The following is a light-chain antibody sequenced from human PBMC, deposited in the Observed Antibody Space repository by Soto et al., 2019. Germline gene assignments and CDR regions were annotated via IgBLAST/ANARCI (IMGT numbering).Light chain of an antibody. CDR3: TSFTSGSTPYV. J-gene: IGLJ1*01. Sequence: QSALTQPASVSGSPGQSITISCTGTSNDVGGFNYVSWYQQLPGKAPKLVIYDVTHRTSGVSDRFSGSRSGNTASLTISGLQAADEADYYCTSFTSGSTPYVLGTGTRSPS. CDR2: DVT. CDR1: SNDVGGFNY. V-gene: IGLV2-14*03.